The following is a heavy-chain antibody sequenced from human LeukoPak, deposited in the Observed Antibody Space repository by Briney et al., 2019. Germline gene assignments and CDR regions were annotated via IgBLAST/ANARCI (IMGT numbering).Heavy chain of an antibody. CDR2: IWYDGSNK. Sequence: GGSLRLSCAASGFTFSSYGMHWVRQAPGKGLEWVAVIWYDGSNKYYADSVKGRFTISRDNSKNTLYLQMNSLRAEDTAVYYCARGSPTYYDFWSGYYSFDYWGQGTLVTVSS. J-gene: IGHJ4*02. CDR1: GFTFSSYG. CDR3: ARGSPTYYDFWSGYYSFDY. D-gene: IGHD3-3*01. V-gene: IGHV3-33*01.